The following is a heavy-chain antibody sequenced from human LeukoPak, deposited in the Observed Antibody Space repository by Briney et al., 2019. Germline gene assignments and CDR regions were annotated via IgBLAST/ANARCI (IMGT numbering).Heavy chain of an antibody. CDR2: VYYSGST. D-gene: IGHD3-10*01. CDR3: ASRPDGASLLDY. CDR1: GGSIRSYF. J-gene: IGHJ4*02. V-gene: IGHV4-59*08. Sequence: SETLSLTCTVSGGSIRSYFWSWIRQPPGKGLEWIGYVYYSGSTNYNPSLKSRVTISVDTSKKQFSLKLSSVTAADTAVYYCASRPDGASLLDYWGQGTLVTVSS.